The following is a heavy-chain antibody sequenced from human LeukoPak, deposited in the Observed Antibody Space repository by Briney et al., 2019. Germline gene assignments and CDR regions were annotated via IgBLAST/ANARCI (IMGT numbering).Heavy chain of an antibody. D-gene: IGHD1-1*01. Sequence: GASVKVSCKASGGTFSSYAINWVRQAPGQGLEWMVGIIPIFGSANYAQKFQGRVTITADESTSTAYMELSSLRSEDTAVYYCARALHLELHSYFDSWGQGTLVTVSS. J-gene: IGHJ4*02. CDR3: ARALHLELHSYFDS. CDR2: IIPIFGSA. V-gene: IGHV1-69*13. CDR1: GGTFSSYA.